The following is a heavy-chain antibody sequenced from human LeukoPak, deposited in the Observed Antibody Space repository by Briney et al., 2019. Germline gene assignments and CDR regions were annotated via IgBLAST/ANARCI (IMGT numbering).Heavy chain of an antibody. D-gene: IGHD3-10*01. CDR1: GFTFTSST. Sequence: SVKVSCKASGFTFTSSTIQWVRQARGQRLEWIGWIVVGSGDTNYAQKFQEGVTITRDMSTSTAYMELSSLRSEDTAVYYCAADSSGGGSGYYYYYGMDVWGQGTTVTVSS. J-gene: IGHJ6*02. CDR3: AADSSGGGSGYYYYYGMDV. V-gene: IGHV1-58*02. CDR2: IVVGSGDT.